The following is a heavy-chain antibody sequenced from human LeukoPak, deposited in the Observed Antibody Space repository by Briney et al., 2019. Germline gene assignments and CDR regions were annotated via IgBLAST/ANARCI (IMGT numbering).Heavy chain of an antibody. J-gene: IGHJ4*02. CDR1: GFTFSSYG. Sequence: GGSLRLSCAASGFTFSSYGMHWVRQAPGKGLEWVAVVWYDGSNKYYADSVKGRFTISRDNSKNTPYLQMNSLRAEDTAVYYCARVSNIVVVPAATPFIDYWGQGTLVTVSS. D-gene: IGHD2-2*01. CDR3: ARVSNIVVVPAATPFIDY. V-gene: IGHV3-33*01. CDR2: VWYDGSNK.